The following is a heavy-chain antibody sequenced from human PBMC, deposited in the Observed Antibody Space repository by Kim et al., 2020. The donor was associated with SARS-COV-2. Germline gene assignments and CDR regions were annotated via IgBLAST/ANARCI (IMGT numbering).Heavy chain of an antibody. J-gene: IGHJ4*02. Sequence: YAQKFQGRVPMTRDTSANTVYVEVSSLRSEDTAIYYCVKEASRLKDFDFWGQGTLVIVSS. V-gene: IGHV1-46*01. CDR3: VKEASRLKDFDF.